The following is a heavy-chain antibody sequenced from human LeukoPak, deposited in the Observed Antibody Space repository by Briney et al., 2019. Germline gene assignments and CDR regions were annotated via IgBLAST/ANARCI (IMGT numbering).Heavy chain of an antibody. CDR2: TKQDGSEK. CDR3: VGWGISGITNH. V-gene: IGHV3-7*01. J-gene: IGHJ4*02. Sequence: GGSLRLSCAASELTSSTSWMSWVRRAPGKGLEWVAQTKQDGSEKYYVDSVKGRFTTSRDKNSLFLQMNSVRAEDTAVYYCVGWGISGITNHWGQGTLVTVSS. CDR1: ELTSSTSW. D-gene: IGHD1-7*01.